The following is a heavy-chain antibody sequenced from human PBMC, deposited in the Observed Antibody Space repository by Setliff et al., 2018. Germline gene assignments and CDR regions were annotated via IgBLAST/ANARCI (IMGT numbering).Heavy chain of an antibody. CDR3: ARFCGTSNCQRAPLFDY. V-gene: IGHV4-4*08. Sequence: SETLSLTCGVSGASISDSYWSWIRQPPGKGLEWIGHILTTGSTNYNPSLKSRVAISADTSRDRFSLRLTSVTAADTAIYYGARFCGTSNCQRAPLFDYWGQGILVTVSS. CDR2: ILTTGST. CDR1: GASISDSY. J-gene: IGHJ4*02. D-gene: IGHD1-1*01.